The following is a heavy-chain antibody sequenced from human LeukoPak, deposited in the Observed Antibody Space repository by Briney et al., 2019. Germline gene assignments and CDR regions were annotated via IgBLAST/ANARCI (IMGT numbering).Heavy chain of an antibody. Sequence: SETLSLTCTVSGGSISSYYWSWIRQPPGKGLEWIGYIYYSGSTNYSPSLKSRLTISVDTSKNQFSLKLSSVTAADTAVYYCARTYGSSGLGFFDLWGRGTLVTVFS. J-gene: IGHJ2*01. V-gene: IGHV4-59*01. CDR1: GGSISSYY. CDR2: IYYSGST. D-gene: IGHD6-13*01. CDR3: ARTYGSSGLGFFDL.